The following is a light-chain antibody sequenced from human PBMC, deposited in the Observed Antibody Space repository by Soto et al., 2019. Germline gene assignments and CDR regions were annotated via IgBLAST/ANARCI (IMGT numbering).Light chain of an antibody. Sequence: ALTQPASVSGSPGQSITISCTGTSSDVGGYNYVSWYQQHPGKAPKLMIYEVSNRPSGVSNRFSGSKSGNTASLTISGLQAEDEADYYCSSYAGSFYVFGTGTKVTVL. CDR3: SSYAGSFYV. CDR1: SSDVGGYNY. CDR2: EVS. V-gene: IGLV2-14*01. J-gene: IGLJ1*01.